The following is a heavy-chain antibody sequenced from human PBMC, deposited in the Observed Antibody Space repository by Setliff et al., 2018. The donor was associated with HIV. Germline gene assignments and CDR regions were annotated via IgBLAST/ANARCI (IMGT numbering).Heavy chain of an antibody. J-gene: IGHJ3*02. D-gene: IGHD6-13*01. Sequence: GASLTISCKGSGYSFTSYWISWVRQMPGKGLEWMGRIDPSDSYTNYSPSFQGHVTISADKSISTAYLQWSSLKASDTAMYYCASGVSTDDAFDIWGQGTMVTV. V-gene: IGHV5-10-1*01. CDR3: ASGVSTDDAFDI. CDR1: GYSFTSYW. CDR2: IDPSDSYT.